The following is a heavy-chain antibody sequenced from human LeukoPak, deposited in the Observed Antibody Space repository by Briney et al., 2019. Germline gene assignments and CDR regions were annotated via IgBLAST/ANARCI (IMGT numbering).Heavy chain of an antibody. D-gene: IGHD3-22*01. J-gene: IGHJ5*02. CDR3: AHSRTYDSRGSNWFDP. CDR2: IYWDDDK. V-gene: IGHV2-5*02. CDR1: GFSLSTSGVG. Sequence: SGPTLVNPTQTLTLTCTFSGFSLSTSGVGVGWIRQPPGKALGWLALIYWDDDKRYSPSLKSRLTITKDTSKNQVVLTMTNMDPVDTATYYCAHSRTYDSRGSNWFDPWGQGTLVTVSS.